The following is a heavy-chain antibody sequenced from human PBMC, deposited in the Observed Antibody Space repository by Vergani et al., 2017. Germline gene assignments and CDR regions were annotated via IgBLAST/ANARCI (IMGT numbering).Heavy chain of an antibody. D-gene: IGHD2-8*01. V-gene: IGHV3-33*01. CDR1: GFIFSDYV. CDR2: IWHDGRNE. Sequence: QVQLVESGGGVVQPGKSLSLSCETSGFIFSDYVMHWVRQAPGKGLEWVAGIWHDGRNEKYVDSVQGRFTISRDNTNNSLFLQLRSLRAEDAAVYYCARDCTSGGCPDNYGMDVWGQGATVTVSS. CDR3: ARDCTSGGCPDNYGMDV. J-gene: IGHJ6*02.